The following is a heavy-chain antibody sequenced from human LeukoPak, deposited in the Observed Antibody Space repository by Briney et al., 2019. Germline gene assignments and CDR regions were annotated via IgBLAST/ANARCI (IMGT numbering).Heavy chain of an antibody. CDR2: INPNSGGT. J-gene: IGHJ4*02. Sequence: ASVKVSCKASGYTFTGYYMHWVRQAPGQGLEWMGWINPNSGGTNYAQNFQGRVTMTGDTSISTAYMELSRLRSDDTAVYYCARIGGNWNYVYWGQGTLVTVSS. V-gene: IGHV1-2*02. CDR1: GYTFTGYY. CDR3: ARIGGNWNYVY. D-gene: IGHD1-7*01.